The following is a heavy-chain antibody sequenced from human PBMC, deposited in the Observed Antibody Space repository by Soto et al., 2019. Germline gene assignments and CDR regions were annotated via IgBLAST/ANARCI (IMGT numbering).Heavy chain of an antibody. V-gene: IGHV3-23*01. CDR1: GFTFTTYA. D-gene: IGHD7-27*01. CDR2: ISGSGGST. CDR3: AKAVSGAWRFYVLEDY. J-gene: IGHJ4*02. Sequence: EVQLLESGGGLVQPGGSLRLSCAASGFTFTTYAMSWVRQAPGKGLEWVSAISGSGGSTYYADSVKGRFTISRDNSKNTLYLQVDGLRADDTAVYYCAKAVSGAWRFYVLEDYWGQGTLVTVSS.